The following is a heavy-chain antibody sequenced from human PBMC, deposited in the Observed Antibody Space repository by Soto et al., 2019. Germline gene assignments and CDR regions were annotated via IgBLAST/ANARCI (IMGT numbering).Heavy chain of an antibody. CDR1: GFTFSSYG. Sequence: QVQLVESGGGVVQPGRSLRLSCAASGFTFSSYGMHWVRQAPGKGPEWVAVISYDGSNKYYADSVKGRFTISRDNSKNTLYLQMNSLRAEDTAVYYCAKSGSSSDFYYYGMDVWGQGTTVTVSS. D-gene: IGHD6-6*01. J-gene: IGHJ6*02. CDR2: ISYDGSNK. CDR3: AKSGSSSDFYYYGMDV. V-gene: IGHV3-30*18.